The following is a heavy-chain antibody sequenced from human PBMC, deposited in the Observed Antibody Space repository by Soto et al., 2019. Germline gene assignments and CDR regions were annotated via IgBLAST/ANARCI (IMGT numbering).Heavy chain of an antibody. CDR1: GFTFSSYA. CDR2: ISGSGGST. CDR3: ARAMDAAMASKDNWFDP. D-gene: IGHD5-18*01. V-gene: IGHV3-23*01. Sequence: GGSLRLSCAASGFTFSSYAMSWVRQAPGKGLEWGSAISGSGGSTYYADSVKGRFPISRDSSKNTLYLQMNSLRAEDTAEYYCARAMDAAMASKDNWFDPWGQGT. J-gene: IGHJ5*02.